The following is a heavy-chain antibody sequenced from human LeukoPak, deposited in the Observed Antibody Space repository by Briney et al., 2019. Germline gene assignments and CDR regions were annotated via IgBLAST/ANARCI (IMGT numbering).Heavy chain of an antibody. Sequence: GGSLRLSCVASGFSFSDSVIHWVRQAPGKGLEWVAVISYDGSNKYYADSVKGRFTISRDNSKNTLYLQMNSLRAEDTAVYYCHGAGTGYSSSWYSSPTIDYWGQGTLVTVSS. D-gene: IGHD6-13*01. J-gene: IGHJ4*02. V-gene: IGHV3-30-3*01. CDR2: ISYDGSNK. CDR1: GFSFSDSV. CDR3: HGAGTGYSSSWYSSPTIDY.